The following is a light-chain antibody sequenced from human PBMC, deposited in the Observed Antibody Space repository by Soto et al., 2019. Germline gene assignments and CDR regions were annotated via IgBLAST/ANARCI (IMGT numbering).Light chain of an antibody. Sequence: EIVLTQSPATLSLSPGERATLSCRASQSVSSYLAWYQQKPGQAPRLLIYDASNRATGIPARFSGSGSATDYTLPSSSLGPEDFAVYYCQQRSNWPITFGQGTRLEIK. CDR1: QSVSSY. V-gene: IGKV3-11*01. J-gene: IGKJ5*01. CDR3: QQRSNWPIT. CDR2: DAS.